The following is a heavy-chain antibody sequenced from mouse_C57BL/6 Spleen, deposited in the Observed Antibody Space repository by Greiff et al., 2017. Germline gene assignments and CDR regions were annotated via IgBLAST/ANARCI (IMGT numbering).Heavy chain of an antibody. J-gene: IGHJ2*01. V-gene: IGHV1-72*01. CDR1: GYTFTSYW. CDR3: ASWGSTMITTRNYFDY. D-gene: IGHD2-4*01. CDR2: IDPNSGGT. Sequence: QVHVKQPGAELVKPGASVKLSCKASGYTFTSYWMHWVKQRPGRGLEWIGRIDPNSGGTKYNEKFKSKATLTVDKPSSTAYMQLSSLTSEDSAVYYCASWGSTMITTRNYFDYWGQGTTLTVSS.